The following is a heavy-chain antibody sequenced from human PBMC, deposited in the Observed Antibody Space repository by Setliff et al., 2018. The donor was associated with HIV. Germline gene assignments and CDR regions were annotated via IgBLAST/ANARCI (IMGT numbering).Heavy chain of an antibody. Sequence: PSETLSLTCAVYGRSFSGYYWGWIRQPPGKGLEWIGSIYYSGSTYYNPSLKSRLTISVDTSKNQFSLKLASVTAADTAVYFCARRSDWFDPWGQGTLVTVSS. CDR3: ARRSDWFDP. J-gene: IGHJ5*02. CDR1: GRSFSGYY. V-gene: IGHV4-38-2*01. CDR2: IYYSGST.